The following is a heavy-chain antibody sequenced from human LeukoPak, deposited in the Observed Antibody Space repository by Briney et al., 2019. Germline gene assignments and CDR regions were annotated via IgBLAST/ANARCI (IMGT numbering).Heavy chain of an antibody. J-gene: IGHJ4*02. D-gene: IGHD3-9*01. CDR3: ARDRVDILTGYDDFDY. CDR1: GYTFTSYG. CDR2: ISAYNGST. V-gene: IGHV1-18*01. Sequence: ASVKVSCKASGYTFTSYGISWVRQAPGQGLEWMGWISAYNGSTNYAQKLQGRVTMTTDTSTSTAYMELRSLRSDDTAVYYCARDRVDILTGYDDFDYWGQGTLVTVSS.